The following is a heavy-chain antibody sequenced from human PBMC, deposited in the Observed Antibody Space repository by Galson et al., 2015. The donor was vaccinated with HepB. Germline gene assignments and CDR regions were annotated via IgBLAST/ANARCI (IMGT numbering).Heavy chain of an antibody. J-gene: IGHJ6*02. V-gene: IGHV3-49*04. CDR2: IRNKPYDGTT. D-gene: IGHD3-10*02. CDR3: TRGDYVRNFYYGMDV. CDR1: GFTFADYA. Sequence: SLRLSCAASGFTFADYALSWVRQAPGKGLEWVGFIRNKPYDGTTDYAASVAGRFTISRDDSKGIAYLQMNSLRTEDTAVYYCTRGDYVRNFYYGMDVWGQGTTVTVSS.